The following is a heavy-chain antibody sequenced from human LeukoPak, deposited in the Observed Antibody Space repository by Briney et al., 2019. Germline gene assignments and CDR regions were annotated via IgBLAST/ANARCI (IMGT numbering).Heavy chain of an antibody. V-gene: IGHV3-23*01. D-gene: IGHD3-10*02. CDR3: AELGITMIGGV. J-gene: IGHJ6*04. CDR1: GFTFSSYV. CDR2: IINSGDST. Sequence: GGSLRLSCAASGFTFSSYVMNWVRQAPGKGLEWVSGIINSGDSTFYADSVKGRFTISRDNAKNSLYLQMNSLRAEDTAVYYCAELGITMIGGVWGKGTTVTISS.